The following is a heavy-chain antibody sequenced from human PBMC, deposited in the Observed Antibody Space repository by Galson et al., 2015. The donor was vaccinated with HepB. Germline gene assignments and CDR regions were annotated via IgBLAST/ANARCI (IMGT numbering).Heavy chain of an antibody. CDR3: ATYLGSTGFDF. J-gene: IGHJ3*01. CDR1: GYTLIALS. CDR2: LVPENGDT. D-gene: IGHD3-9*01. Sequence: SCKVSGYTLIALSLHWVRQAPGTGLEWMGTLVPENGDTLLAQKFEGRVRMTEDTSSDTTYMELSSLRSEDTGVYFCATYLGSTGFDFWGQGTMVTVSS. V-gene: IGHV1-24*01.